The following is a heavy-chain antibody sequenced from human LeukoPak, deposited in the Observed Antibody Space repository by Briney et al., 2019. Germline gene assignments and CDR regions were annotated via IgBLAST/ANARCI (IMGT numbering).Heavy chain of an antibody. CDR2: MYKSGVS. J-gene: IGHJ4*02. CDR1: GGSISSGHYY. V-gene: IGHV4-61*10. Sequence: PSETLSLTCTVSGGSISSGHYYWNWIRQPAGKGLEWIGRMYKSGVSYYNPSLKNRVTMSVDTSENQFSLKLSSVTAADTAVYYCASVDTAMVDVFGYWGQGTLVTVSS. CDR3: ASVDTAMVDVFGY. D-gene: IGHD5-18*01.